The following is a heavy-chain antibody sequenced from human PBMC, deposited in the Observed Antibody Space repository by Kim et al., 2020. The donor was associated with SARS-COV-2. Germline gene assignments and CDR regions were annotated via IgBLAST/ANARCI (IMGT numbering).Heavy chain of an antibody. CDR1: GITFSSYG. V-gene: IGHV3-30*18. Sequence: GGSLRLSCAASGITFSSYGMHWVRQAPGKGLEWVAVISYDGSNKNYADSVKGRFTISRDNSKNTLYLQMNSLRDEDTAVYYCAKDLKMGHGSGWYCYYYGMAVWGQGTTVTVSS. J-gene: IGHJ6*02. CDR3: AKDLKMGHGSGWYCYYYGMAV. CDR2: ISYDGSNK. D-gene: IGHD6-19*01.